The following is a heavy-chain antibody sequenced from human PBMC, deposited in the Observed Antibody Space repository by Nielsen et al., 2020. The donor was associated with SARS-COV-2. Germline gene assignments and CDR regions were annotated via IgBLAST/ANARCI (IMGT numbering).Heavy chain of an antibody. Sequence: GESLKISCAASGFTFSYYWMNWVRQAPGKGLEWVSSISRRGSTTYADFVKGRFTISRDTAKNSLYLQMSSLRAYDTAVYYCARGGETLGMAAAAHLADNWGQGTLVTVSS. CDR2: ISRRGST. J-gene: IGHJ4*02. D-gene: IGHD2-15*01. CDR3: ARGGETLGMAAAAHLADN. V-gene: IGHV3-69-1*01. CDR1: GFTFSYYW.